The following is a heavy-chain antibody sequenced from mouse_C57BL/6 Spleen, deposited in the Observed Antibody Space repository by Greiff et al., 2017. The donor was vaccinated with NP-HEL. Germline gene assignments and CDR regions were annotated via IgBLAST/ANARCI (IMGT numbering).Heavy chain of an antibody. CDR3: ARAGDSNYVDYAMDY. Sequence: VQLQQSGPGMVKPSQSLSLTCTVTGYSITSGYDWHWIRHFPGNKLEWMGYISYSGSTNYNPSLKSRISITHDTSKNHFFLKLNSVTTEDTATYYCARAGDSNYVDYAMDYWGQGTSVTVSS. J-gene: IGHJ4*01. CDR1: GYSITSGYD. D-gene: IGHD2-5*01. CDR2: ISYSGST. V-gene: IGHV3-1*01.